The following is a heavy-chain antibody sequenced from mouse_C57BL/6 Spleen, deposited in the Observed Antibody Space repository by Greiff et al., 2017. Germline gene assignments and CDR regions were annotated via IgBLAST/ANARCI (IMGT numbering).Heavy chain of an antibody. CDR2: INPNNGGT. CDR1: GYTFTDYY. J-gene: IGHJ2*01. D-gene: IGHD2-12*01. CDR3: AKRVSLLYHFDY. Sequence: VQLQQSGPELVKPGASVKISCKASGYTFTDYYMNWVKQSHGKSLEWIGDINPNNGGTSYNQKFKGKATLTVDKSSSTAYMELRSLTSEDSAVYYCAKRVSLLYHFDYWGQGTTLTVSS. V-gene: IGHV1-26*01.